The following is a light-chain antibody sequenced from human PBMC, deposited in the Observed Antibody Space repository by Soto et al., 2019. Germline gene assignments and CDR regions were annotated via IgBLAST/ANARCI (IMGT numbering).Light chain of an antibody. CDR1: QSVSSY. CDR2: DAS. V-gene: IGKV3-11*01. J-gene: IGKJ5*01. CDR3: QQRSNWPT. Sequence: EIVLPQSPGTLSLSPGESSTLSCRASQSVSSYLAWYQQNTGQAPRLLIYDASTRATGIPARFSGSGSGTDFTLTISSLEPEDFAVYYCQQRSNWPTFGQGTRLEIK.